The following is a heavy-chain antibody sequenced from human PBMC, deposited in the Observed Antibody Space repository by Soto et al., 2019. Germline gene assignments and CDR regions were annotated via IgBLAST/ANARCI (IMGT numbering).Heavy chain of an antibody. J-gene: IGHJ6*02. V-gene: IGHV4-39*01. D-gene: IGHD3-10*01. CDR2: IYYSGST. CDR3: ASPSGSGSYRSADYYYYYGMDV. CDR1: GGSISSSSYY. Sequence: QLQLQESGPGLVKPSETLSLTCTVSGGSISSSSYYWGWIRQPPGKGLEWIGSIYYSGSTYYNPSLKSRVPISVATSKNQFSLKLRSVTAADTAVYYCASPSGSGSYRSADYYYYYGMDVWGQGTTVTVSS.